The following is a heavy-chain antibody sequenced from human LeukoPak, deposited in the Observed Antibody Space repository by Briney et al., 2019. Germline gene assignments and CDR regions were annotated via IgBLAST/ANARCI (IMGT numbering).Heavy chain of an antibody. CDR3: AKDSRGANFFGDFDY. CDR1: GFTFSLYG. CDR2: ISNDGSKT. Sequence: GGSLRLSCAASGFTFSLYGMHWFRQAPGKGLEWVALISNDGSKTHYADSVKGRFTISRDNSKNTVYLQVSSLRADDTAVYYCAKDSRGANFFGDFDYWGQGTLVTVSS. D-gene: IGHD3-10*01. V-gene: IGHV3-33*06. J-gene: IGHJ4*02.